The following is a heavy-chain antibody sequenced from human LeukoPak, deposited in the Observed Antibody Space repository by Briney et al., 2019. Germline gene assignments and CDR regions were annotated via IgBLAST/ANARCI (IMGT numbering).Heavy chain of an antibody. CDR3: ATDFYDST. CDR2: IKSKADGETI. Sequence: GGSLRLSCAASGFTFTNAWMNWVRRAPGKGLEWVGRIKSKADGETIDYAAPVKGRFTFSRDDSKTTLYLQMNSLQTEDTAVYYCATDFYDSTWGQGTLVTVSS. D-gene: IGHD3-22*01. J-gene: IGHJ5*02. CDR1: GFTFTNAW. V-gene: IGHV3-15*07.